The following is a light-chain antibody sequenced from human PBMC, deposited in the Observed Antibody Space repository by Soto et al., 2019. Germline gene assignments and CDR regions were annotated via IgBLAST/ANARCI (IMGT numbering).Light chain of an antibody. Sequence: AIQLTQSPSSLSASIGDRVTITCRASQAVRSDLGWYQVKPGTAPKLLIYGASTLHSGVPSRVSGSGSGTDFTLTIRGLQAGDFATYSCLQYYAYPRTFGQGTRV. V-gene: IGKV1-6*02. CDR3: LQYYAYPRT. CDR2: GAS. CDR1: QAVRSD. J-gene: IGKJ1*01.